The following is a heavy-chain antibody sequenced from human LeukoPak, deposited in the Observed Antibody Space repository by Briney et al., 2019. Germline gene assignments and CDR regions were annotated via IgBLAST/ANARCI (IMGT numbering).Heavy chain of an antibody. CDR2: IITIFGTA. V-gene: IGHV1-69*05. Sequence: ASVKVSCKASGGTFSSYAISWVRQAPGQGLECMGGIITIFGTANYAQKFQGRVTITTDESTSTAYMELSSLRSEDTAVYYCARAIAAADNYYYYYMDVWGKGTTVTVSS. CDR1: GGTFSSYA. CDR3: ARAIAAADNYYYYYMDV. D-gene: IGHD6-13*01. J-gene: IGHJ6*03.